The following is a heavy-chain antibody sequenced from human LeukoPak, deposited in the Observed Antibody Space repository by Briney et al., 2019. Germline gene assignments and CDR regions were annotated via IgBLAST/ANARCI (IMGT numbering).Heavy chain of an antibody. CDR1: GFTFSNAW. D-gene: IGHD1-1*01. CDR3: TTHSRLAATGTFDY. CDR2: IKSKSDGGTT. V-gene: IGHV3-15*01. Sequence: GGSLRLSCAASGFTFSNAWMSWVRQAPGKGLEWVGRIKSKSDGGTTDYAAPVKGRFTISRDDSKTTLYLQMNSLETEDTAVYYCTTHSRLAATGTFDYWGQGTLVTVSS. J-gene: IGHJ4*02.